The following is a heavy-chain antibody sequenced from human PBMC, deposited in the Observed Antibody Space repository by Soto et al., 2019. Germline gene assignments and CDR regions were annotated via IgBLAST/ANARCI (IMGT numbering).Heavy chain of an antibody. CDR3: ARDRAGDNNNGWHHGS. CDR2: ISGNGTET. CDR1: GFPFSSYG. Sequence: GGSLRLSCAASGFPFSSYGMRWVRQAPGKGLEWVSAISGNGTETSYADSVRGRFTISRDNSRHTLYLQINSLRAEDTAVYYCARDRAGDNNNGWHHGSWGQGPLLTVSS. J-gene: IGHJ5*01. V-gene: IGHV3-23*01. D-gene: IGHD6-19*01.